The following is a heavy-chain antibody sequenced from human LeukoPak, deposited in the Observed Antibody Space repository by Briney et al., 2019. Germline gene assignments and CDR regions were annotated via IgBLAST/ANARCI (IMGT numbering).Heavy chain of an antibody. V-gene: IGHV7-4-1*02. CDR3: TRVNDPRYWYFDL. CDR1: GYTFTSYG. CDR2: INTNTGNP. Sequence: SVKVSCKASGYTFTSYGISCVRQAPGQGLEWMGWINTNTGNPTYAQGFTGQFVFSFDTSVSTAYLQISSLKAEDTAVYYCTRVNDPRYWYFDLWGRGTLVTVSA. D-gene: IGHD1-1*01. J-gene: IGHJ2*01.